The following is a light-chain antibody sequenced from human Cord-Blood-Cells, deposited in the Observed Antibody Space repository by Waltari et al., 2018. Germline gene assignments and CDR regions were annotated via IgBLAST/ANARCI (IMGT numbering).Light chain of an antibody. J-gene: IGKJ4*01. CDR3: QQYGSSPLT. CDR2: GAS. Sequence: EIVLTQSPGTLSLSPGERATLSCRASQSVSSSYLAWYQQKPGQAPRLLSYGASSRATGIPDRFSGGGSETDFTLTISRLEPEDFAVYDCQQYGSSPLTFGGGTKVEIK. CDR1: QSVSSSY. V-gene: IGKV3-20*01.